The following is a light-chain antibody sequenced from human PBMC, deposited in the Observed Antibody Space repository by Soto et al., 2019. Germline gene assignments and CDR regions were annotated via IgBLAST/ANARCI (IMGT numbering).Light chain of an antibody. J-gene: IGLJ1*01. CDR1: STDVGGYNY. CDR3: CSYAGSATRLYV. CDR2: DVT. Sequence: QSVLTQPASVSGSPGQSITISCTGNSTDVGGYNYVSWYQQHPGKAPKLMIYDVTNRPSGVSWRFSGSKSGNTASLAISGLQAEDEADYYCCSYAGSATRLYVFGTGTKVTVL. V-gene: IGLV2-14*03.